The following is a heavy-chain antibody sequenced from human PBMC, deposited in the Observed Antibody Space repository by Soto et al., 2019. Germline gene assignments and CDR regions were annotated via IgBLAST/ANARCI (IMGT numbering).Heavy chain of an antibody. Sequence: GGSLRLSCAASGFTFSGSAMHWVRQASGKGLEWGGRVRSKANSYATAYAASVKGRFTISRDDAKNTAYLQMKSLKTEDTAVYYCTSCWESPDVVGVPAASYGFDSWGKGTMVTVSS. CDR2: VRSKANSYAT. CDR3: TSCWESPDVVGVPAASYGFDS. CDR1: GFTFSGSA. V-gene: IGHV3-73*01. J-gene: IGHJ3*02. D-gene: IGHD2-2*01.